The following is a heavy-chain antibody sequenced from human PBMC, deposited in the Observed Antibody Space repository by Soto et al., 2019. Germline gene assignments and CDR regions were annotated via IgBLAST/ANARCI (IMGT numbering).Heavy chain of an antibody. V-gene: IGHV3-30-3*01. Sequence: QVQLVESGGGVVQPGRSLRLSCAASGFTFSSYAMHWVRQAPGKGLEWVAVISYDGSNKYYADSVKGRFTISRDNSKNTLYLQMNSLRAEDTAVYYCARDLVGGGSCSGWGQGTTVTVSS. D-gene: IGHD2-15*01. CDR2: ISYDGSNK. CDR3: ARDLVGGGSCSG. CDR1: GFTFSSYA. J-gene: IGHJ6*02.